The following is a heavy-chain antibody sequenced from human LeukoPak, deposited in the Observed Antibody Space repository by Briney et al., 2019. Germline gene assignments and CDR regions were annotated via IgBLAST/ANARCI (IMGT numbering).Heavy chain of an antibody. D-gene: IGHD4-17*01. CDR2: INPSGGST. CDR3: ARGGRTTVTFWDQTETFDY. Sequence: GASVKVSCKASGYTFTSYYMHWVRQAPGQGLEWMGIINPSGGSTSYAQKFQGRVTMTRNTSISTAYMELSSLRSEDTAVYYCARGGRTTVTFWDQTETFDYWGQGTLVTVSS. CDR1: GYTFTSYY. J-gene: IGHJ4*02. V-gene: IGHV1-46*01.